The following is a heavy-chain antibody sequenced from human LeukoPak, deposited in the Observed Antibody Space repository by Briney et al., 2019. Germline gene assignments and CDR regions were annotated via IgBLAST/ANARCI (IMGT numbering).Heavy chain of an antibody. J-gene: IGHJ4*02. CDR1: GFTFSSYW. D-gene: IGHD6-6*01. CDR3: AKYQEASSRRFDY. V-gene: IGHV3-23*01. Sequence: AGGSLRLSCAASGFTFSSYWMNWVRQAPGKGLEWVSVFSRDGTTAYYADSVKGRFTISRDNSKNTLYLQMSSLRAEDTAAYYCAKYQEASSRRFDYWGQGTLVTVSS. CDR2: FSRDGTTA.